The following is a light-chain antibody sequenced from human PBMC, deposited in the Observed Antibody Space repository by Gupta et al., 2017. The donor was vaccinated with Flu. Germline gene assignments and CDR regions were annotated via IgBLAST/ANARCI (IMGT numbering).Light chain of an antibody. CDR2: AAS. J-gene: IGKJ4*01. V-gene: IGKV1-9*01. CDR1: QGISSY. Sequence: IEWTQSPSHLSAPVGAGVTITCRASQGISSYLAWYQQKPGKAPKLLIYAASTLQSGVPSRFSGSGSGTEFTLTISSLQPEDFATYYCQQLYSYPPTFGGGTKLEIK. CDR3: QQLYSYPPT.